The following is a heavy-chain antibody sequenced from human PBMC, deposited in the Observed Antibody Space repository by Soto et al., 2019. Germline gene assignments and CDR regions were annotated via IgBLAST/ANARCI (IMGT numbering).Heavy chain of an antibody. CDR2: IYSGGST. CDR1: GFTVSSNY. D-gene: IGHD4-17*01. Sequence: GGSLRLSCAASGFTVSSNYMSWVRQAPGKGLEWVSVIYSGGSTYYADSVKGRFTISRHNSKNTLYLQMNSLRAEDTAVYYRARYDYGDYLDAFDIWGQGTMVTVSS. V-gene: IGHV3-53*04. J-gene: IGHJ3*02. CDR3: ARYDYGDYLDAFDI.